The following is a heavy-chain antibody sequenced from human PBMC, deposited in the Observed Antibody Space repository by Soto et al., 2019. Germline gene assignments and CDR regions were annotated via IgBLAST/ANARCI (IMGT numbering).Heavy chain of an antibody. J-gene: IGHJ2*01. CDR1: GGTFSSYT. CDR2: IIPIFGTA. V-gene: IGHV1-69*12. CDR3: ARGNHRWLQLCSFDL. D-gene: IGHD5-12*01. Sequence: QVQLVQSGAEVKKPGSSVKVSCKPSGGTFSSYTISWVRQAPGQGLEWMGGIIPIFGTANYAQKFQGRVTITADEPKSAAYMELSSLRSEDTAVYYCARGNHRWLQLCSFDLWGRGALVTVSS.